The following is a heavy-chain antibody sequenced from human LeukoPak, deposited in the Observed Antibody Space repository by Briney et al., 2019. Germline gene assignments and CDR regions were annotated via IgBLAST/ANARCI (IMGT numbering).Heavy chain of an antibody. J-gene: IGHJ4*02. CDR3: ARDGHCSSTSCFDY. D-gene: IGHD2-2*01. Sequence: ASVKVSCKASGYTFTSYGISWARQAPGQGLEWMGWISAYNGNTNYAQKLQGRVTMTTDTSTSTAYMELRSLRSDDTAVYYCARDGHCSSTSCFDYWGQGTLVTVSS. V-gene: IGHV1-18*01. CDR2: ISAYNGNT. CDR1: GYTFTSYG.